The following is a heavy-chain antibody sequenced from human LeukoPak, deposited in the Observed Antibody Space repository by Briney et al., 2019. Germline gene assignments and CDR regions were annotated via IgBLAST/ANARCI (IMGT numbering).Heavy chain of an antibody. CDR1: GYTFTGDY. Sequence: ASVKVSCKXSGYTFTGDYMHWVRQAPGQGLEWMGRINPNSGGTNYAQKFQGRVTMTRDTSISIAYMELSRLRSDDTAVYYCARAYDSSGYYYAYWGQGTLVTVSS. CDR3: ARAYDSSGYYYAY. D-gene: IGHD3-22*01. V-gene: IGHV1-2*06. CDR2: INPNSGGT. J-gene: IGHJ4*02.